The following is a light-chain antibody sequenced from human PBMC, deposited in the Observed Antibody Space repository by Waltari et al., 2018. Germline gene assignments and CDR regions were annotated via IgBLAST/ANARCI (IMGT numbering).Light chain of an antibody. CDR1: QSVLYSSNNKNY. CDR2: WAS. Sequence: DIVMTQSPDSLAVSLGERATINCKSSQSVLYSSNNKNYLTWYQQKPGQPPKLLIYWASTRGSGVPDRFSGSASGTDFTLTISSLQAEDVAVYYCQQYYSAPYTFGQANRLEF. V-gene: IGKV4-1*01. J-gene: IGKJ2*01. CDR3: QQYYSAPYT.